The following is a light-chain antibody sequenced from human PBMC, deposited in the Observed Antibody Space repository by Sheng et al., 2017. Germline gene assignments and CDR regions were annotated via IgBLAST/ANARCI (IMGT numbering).Light chain of an antibody. CDR3: QQYYNWPLT. CDR2: GAS. V-gene: IGKV3-15*01. J-gene: IGKJ4*01. CDR1: QSVSGN. Sequence: EIVMTQSPVTLSVSPGERATLSCRASQSVSGNLAWYQQKPGQAPRLLIKGASTRVTGIPARFSGSGSGTEFTLTISSLQSEDFAVYYCQQYYNWPLTFGGGTKVEIK.